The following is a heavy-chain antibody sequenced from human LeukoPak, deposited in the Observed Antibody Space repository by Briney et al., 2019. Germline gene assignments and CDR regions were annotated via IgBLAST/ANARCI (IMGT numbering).Heavy chain of an antibody. V-gene: IGHV4-39*01. D-gene: IGHD2-15*01. CDR3: ASLYYYYYDMDV. CDR2: IYYTGTT. CDR1: GGSMNINNYY. Sequence: SETLSLTCTVSGGSMNINNYYWARLRPPAGKGLEWLGSIYYTGTTYYHPSLNNRVTISVDTSKNQFSLKLSSVTAADTAVYYCASLYYYYYDMDVWGKGTTVTISS. J-gene: IGHJ6*03.